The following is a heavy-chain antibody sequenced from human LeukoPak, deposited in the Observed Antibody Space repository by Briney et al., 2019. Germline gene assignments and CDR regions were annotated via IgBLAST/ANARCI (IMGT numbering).Heavy chain of an antibody. CDR2: INHSGGT. CDR1: GGSFSGYY. CDR3: ASSTTHDAFDI. V-gene: IGHV4-34*01. D-gene: IGHD4-17*01. Sequence: SETLSLTCAVYGGSFSGYYWSWIRQPPGKGLEWIGEINHSGGTNYNPSLKSRVTISVDTSKNQFSLKLSSATAADTAVYYCASSTTHDAFDIWGQGTMVTVSS. J-gene: IGHJ3*02.